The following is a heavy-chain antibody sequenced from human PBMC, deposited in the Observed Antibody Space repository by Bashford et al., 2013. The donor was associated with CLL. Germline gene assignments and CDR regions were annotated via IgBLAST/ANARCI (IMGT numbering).Heavy chain of an antibody. CDR3: ARGLSTTTWVDY. V-gene: IGHV4-59*01. D-gene: IGHD3-16*02. CDR1: RGSISNYY. J-gene: IGHJ4*02. CDR2: IHYSGNT. Sequence: SETLSLTCTVSRGSISNYYWNWVRQPPGKRLEWIGYIHYSGNTDHNPSLKSRVTISVDTSKNQFSLELRSVTPADTAVYYCARGLSTTTWVDYWGPGNPGHRSPQ.